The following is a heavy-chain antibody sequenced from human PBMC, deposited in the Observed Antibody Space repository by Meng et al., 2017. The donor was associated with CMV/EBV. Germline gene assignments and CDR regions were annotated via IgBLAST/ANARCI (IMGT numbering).Heavy chain of an antibody. Sequence: SCAASGFTFSSYWMSWVRQAPGKGLEWVANIKQDGSEKYYVDSVKGRFTISRDNAKNSLYLQMNSLRAEDTAVYYCARERGRMIVVARGFDAFDIWGQGTMVTVSS. CDR3: ARERGRMIVVARGFDAFDI. J-gene: IGHJ3*02. CDR2: IKQDGSEK. D-gene: IGHD3-22*01. V-gene: IGHV3-7*01. CDR1: GFTFSSYW.